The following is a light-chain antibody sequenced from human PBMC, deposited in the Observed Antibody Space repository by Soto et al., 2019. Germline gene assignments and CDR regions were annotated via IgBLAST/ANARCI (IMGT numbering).Light chain of an antibody. J-gene: IGKJ1*01. V-gene: IGKV3-20*01. CDR1: QSVSNNY. CDR3: QQYGSSTSWT. Sequence: ESVLTQSPGTLSLSPGERATLSCRASQSVSNNYLAWYQQKPGQAPRLLIYGASTRATGIPDRFSGSGSGTDFTLPISRLEPEDSAVYYCQQYGSSTSWTVGPGTKV. CDR2: GAS.